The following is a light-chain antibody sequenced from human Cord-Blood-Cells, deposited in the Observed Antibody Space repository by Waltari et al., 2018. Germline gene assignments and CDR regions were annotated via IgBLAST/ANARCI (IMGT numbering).Light chain of an antibody. CDR3: CSYAGSYTFEV. J-gene: IGLJ3*02. CDR2: DVS. CDR1: SSDVGGYNY. Sequence: QSALTQPRSVSGSPGQSVTISCTGTSSDVGGYNYVSWYQQHPGKAPKLMIYDVSKRPSGVPDRFSRSKSGNTASLTISGLQAEDEADYYCCSYAGSYTFEVFGGGTKLTVL. V-gene: IGLV2-11*01.